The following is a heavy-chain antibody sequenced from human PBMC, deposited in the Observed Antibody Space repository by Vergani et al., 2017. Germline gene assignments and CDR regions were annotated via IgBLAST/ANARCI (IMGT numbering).Heavy chain of an antibody. CDR1: GTSVSSGTHY. CDR3: ARDQWDDDGPRGWFAP. D-gene: IGHD5-24*01. J-gene: IGHJ5*02. Sequence: QVQLQESGPGLVRPSETLSLTCSVSGTSVSSGTHYWNWIRQPADKTLEWIGRIYTSGSTDYNPTLRSRITLSLVRSTNQVSLKVSSVTAADTAVYFCARDQWDDDGPRGWFAPWGQGILVTVSS. V-gene: IGHV4-61*02. CDR2: IYTSGST.